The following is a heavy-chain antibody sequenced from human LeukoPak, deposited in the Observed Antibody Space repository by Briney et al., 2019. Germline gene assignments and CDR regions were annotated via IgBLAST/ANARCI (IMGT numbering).Heavy chain of an antibody. CDR3: ARRPGYSSSWYTIPNYYYMDV. CDR2: IGTGSSPI. Sequence: GGSLRLSCAASGFTFSSHSMNWVRQAPGKRLEWVSYIGTGSSPIYYANSVKGRFTISRDDAKNSLYLQMNSLRAEDTAVYYCARRPGYSSSWYTIPNYYYMDVWGKGTTVTVSS. V-gene: IGHV3-48*01. CDR1: GFTFSSHS. J-gene: IGHJ6*03. D-gene: IGHD6-13*01.